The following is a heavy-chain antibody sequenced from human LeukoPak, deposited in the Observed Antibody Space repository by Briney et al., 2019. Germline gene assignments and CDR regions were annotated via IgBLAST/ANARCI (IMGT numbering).Heavy chain of an antibody. V-gene: IGHV4-59*01. CDR2: IYYSGST. CDR3: ARNPPMAYYFDY. CDR1: GGSISSYY. D-gene: IGHD5-24*01. J-gene: IGHJ4*02. Sequence: SETLSLTCTVSGGSISSYYWSWIRQPPGKGLEWIGYIYYSGSTNYNPSLKSRVTISVDTSKNQFSLKLSSVTAADTAVYYCARNPPMAYYFDYWGQGTLVTVSP.